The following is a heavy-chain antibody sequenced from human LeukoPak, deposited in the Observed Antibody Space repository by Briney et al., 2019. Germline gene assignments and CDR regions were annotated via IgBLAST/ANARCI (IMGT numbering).Heavy chain of an antibody. CDR3: ARALIAVAGIGAFDI. Sequence: SETLSLTCTVSGGSISSYYWSWIRQPPGKGLEWIRYIYYSGSTNYNPSLKSRVTMSVDTSKNQFSLKLSSVTAADTAVYYCARALIAVAGIGAFDIWGQGTMVTVSS. CDR1: GGSISSYY. CDR2: IYYSGST. J-gene: IGHJ3*02. D-gene: IGHD6-19*01. V-gene: IGHV4-59*12.